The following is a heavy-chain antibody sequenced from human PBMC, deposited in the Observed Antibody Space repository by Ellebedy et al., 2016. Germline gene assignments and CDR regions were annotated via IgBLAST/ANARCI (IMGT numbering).Heavy chain of an antibody. V-gene: IGHV3-23*01. CDR2: ISGSGGST. J-gene: IGHJ4*02. D-gene: IGHD5-12*01. CDR3: AKGLCYSGSDCFDY. Sequence: GESLKISCAASGFTFSSYTMNWVRQAPGKGLEWVSTISGSGGSTYYADSVKGRFTISRDNSKNTLYLQMNSLRAEDTAVYYCAKGLCYSGSDCFDYWGQGTLVTVSS. CDR1: GFTFSSYT.